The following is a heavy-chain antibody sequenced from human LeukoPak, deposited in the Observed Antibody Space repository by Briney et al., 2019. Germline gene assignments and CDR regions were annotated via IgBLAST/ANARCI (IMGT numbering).Heavy chain of an antibody. CDR3: ARDLGPTGY. Sequence: RAGGSLRLSCAASGNYWMHWVRQAPGKGLVWVSRINSDGSTTSYADSVKGRFTISRDNAKNTLYLQMNSLRAEDTAVYYCARDLGPTGYWGQGTLVTVSS. V-gene: IGHV3-74*01. CDR2: INSDGSTT. CDR1: GNYW. J-gene: IGHJ4*02.